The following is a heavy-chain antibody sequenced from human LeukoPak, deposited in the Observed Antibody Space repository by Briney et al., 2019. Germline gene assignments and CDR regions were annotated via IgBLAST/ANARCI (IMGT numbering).Heavy chain of an antibody. D-gene: IGHD4-23*01. J-gene: IGHJ4*02. Sequence: PGGSLRLSCAGAGFTFSNYGMSWVRQAPGKGLEWVSVISRSGTETYHADSVRGRFTISRDNAKNTLYLQMNSLRAEDTAVYYCAKKSSDSSGNPAYDWGQGTLVTVSS. CDR2: ISRSGTET. CDR3: AKKSSDSSGNPAYD. V-gene: IGHV3-23*01. CDR1: GFTFSNYG.